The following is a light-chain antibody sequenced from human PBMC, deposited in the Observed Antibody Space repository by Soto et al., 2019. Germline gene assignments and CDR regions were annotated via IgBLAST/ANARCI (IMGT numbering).Light chain of an antibody. CDR1: HTINRY. J-gene: IGKJ1*01. CDR3: QQTCIRPGT. V-gene: IGKV1-39*01. CDR2: AAS. Sequence: IQMTPSPSYLSASVGDRVTITCRACHTINRYLSWYQQKPGKAPNLLISAASTLQAGVPSRYSGSESGTEFTLTISSLQPEDFATYSCQQTCIRPGTFGQGTKVEI.